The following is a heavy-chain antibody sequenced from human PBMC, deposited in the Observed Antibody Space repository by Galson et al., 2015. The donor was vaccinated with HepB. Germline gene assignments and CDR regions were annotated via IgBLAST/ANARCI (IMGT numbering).Heavy chain of an antibody. J-gene: IGHJ4*02. CDR3: TRENAGGGRELDY. D-gene: IGHD1-1*01. V-gene: IGHV1-46*01. CDR1: GYTFTSYY. CDR2: IYPSENSA. Sequence: SVKVSCKASGYTFTSYYMHWVRQAPGQGLEYMALIYPSENSASYAPKFQGRVTVTRDTSTSTAYMELSSLGSEDTAIYYCTRENAGGGRELDYWGQGTLVTVSS.